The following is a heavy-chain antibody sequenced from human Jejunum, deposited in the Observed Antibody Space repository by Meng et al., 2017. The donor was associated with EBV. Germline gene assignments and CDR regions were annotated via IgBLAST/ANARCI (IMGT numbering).Heavy chain of an antibody. V-gene: IGHV4-39*01. CDR2: YYNSGST. Sequence: LHQQESGPGLVKASEILSLPRTGSGGSISRSSSYWGWIRQPPGKGLEWIGTYYNSGSTYYNPSLKSRVTISVDTSKNQFSLKLISVTAADTAAYYCARQGPSGRTFDYWGQGTLVTVSS. CDR1: GGSISRSSSY. D-gene: IGHD1-26*01. J-gene: IGHJ4*02. CDR3: ARQGPSGRTFDY.